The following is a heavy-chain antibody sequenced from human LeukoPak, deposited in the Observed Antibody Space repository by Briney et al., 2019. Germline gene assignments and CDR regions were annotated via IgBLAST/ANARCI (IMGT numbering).Heavy chain of an antibody. D-gene: IGHD7-27*01. CDR2: IYYSGST. V-gene: IGHV4-59*08. Sequence: SETLSLTCTVSGGSISSYYWSWIRQPPGKGLEWIGYIYYSGSTNYNPPLKSRVTISVDTSKNQFSLKLSSVTAADTAVYYCARRGSNWGYYFDYWGQGTLVTVSS. CDR1: GGSISSYY. J-gene: IGHJ4*02. CDR3: ARRGSNWGYYFDY.